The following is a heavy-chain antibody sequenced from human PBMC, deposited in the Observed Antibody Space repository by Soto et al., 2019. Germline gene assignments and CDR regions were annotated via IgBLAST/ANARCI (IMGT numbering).Heavy chain of an antibody. V-gene: IGHV3-30-3*01. CDR3: ARRTRGAGWFDP. J-gene: IGHJ5*02. CDR1: GFTFSSYA. Sequence: GVSLSLSCAASGFTFSSYAMHWVRQAPGKGLEWVAVISYDGSNKYYADSVKGRFTISRDNAKNSLYLQMNSLSAEDTAVYYCARRTRGAGWFDPWGQGTLVTVSS. D-gene: IGHD6-19*01. CDR2: ISYDGSNK.